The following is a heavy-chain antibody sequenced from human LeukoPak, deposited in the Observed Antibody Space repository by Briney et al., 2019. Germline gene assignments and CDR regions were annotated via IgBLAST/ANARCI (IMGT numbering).Heavy chain of an antibody. CDR3: AKDGSGADFDN. CDR1: GFTFSDHY. Sequence: GGSLRLSCAASGFTFSDHYMDWVRQAPGMGLEWVAVILYDGSKEHYADSVKGRFTISRDNTKNTLYLQMNSLRAEDTAVYYCAKDGSGADFDNWGQGTLVTVSS. CDR2: ILYDGSKE. D-gene: IGHD2-8*02. J-gene: IGHJ4*02. V-gene: IGHV3-30*18.